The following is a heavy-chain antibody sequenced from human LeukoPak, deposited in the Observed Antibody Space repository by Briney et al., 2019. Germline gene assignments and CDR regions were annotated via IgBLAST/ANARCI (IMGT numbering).Heavy chain of an antibody. Sequence: GGSLRLSCAASAFTFSDYSMNWVRQAAGEGREWISYIVTSSYNMYYADSVMGRFTISRDNAKQSLYLQINSLRDEDTAVYYCAREDDSWGPNNLDLWGQGTMVTVSS. CDR1: AFTFSDYS. CDR3: AREDDSWGPNNLDL. J-gene: IGHJ3*01. CDR2: IVTSSYNM. V-gene: IGHV3-48*02. D-gene: IGHD7-27*01.